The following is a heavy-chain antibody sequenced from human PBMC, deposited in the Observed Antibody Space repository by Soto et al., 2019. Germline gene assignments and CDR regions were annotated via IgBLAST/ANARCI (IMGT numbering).Heavy chain of an antibody. CDR1: GYTFTSYA. CDR3: ARVGDNVNTIFGVVSPLDY. V-gene: IGHV1-3*01. J-gene: IGHJ4*02. Sequence: ASVKVSCKASGYTFTSYAMHWVRQAPGQRLEWMGWINAGNGNTKYSQKFQGRVTITRDTSASTAYMELSSLRSEDTAVYYCARVGDNVNTIFGVVSPLDYWGQGTLVTVSS. CDR2: INAGNGNT. D-gene: IGHD3-3*01.